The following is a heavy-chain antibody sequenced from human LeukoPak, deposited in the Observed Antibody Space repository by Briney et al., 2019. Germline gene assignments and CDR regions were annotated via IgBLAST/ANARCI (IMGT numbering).Heavy chain of an antibody. Sequence: SETLSLTCAVYGGSFSGYYWSWIRQPPGKGLEWIGEINRSGSTNYNPSLKSRVTISVDTSKNQFSLKLSSVTAADTAVYYCARSLYDILTDHYFDYWGQGTLVTVSS. CDR2: INRSGST. J-gene: IGHJ4*02. CDR3: ARSLYDILTDHYFDY. CDR1: GGSFSGYY. V-gene: IGHV4-34*01. D-gene: IGHD3-9*01.